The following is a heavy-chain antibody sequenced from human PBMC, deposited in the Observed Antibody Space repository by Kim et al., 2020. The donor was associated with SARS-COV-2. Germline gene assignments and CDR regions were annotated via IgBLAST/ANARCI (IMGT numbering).Heavy chain of an antibody. D-gene: IGHD3-22*01. CDR3: ARLYDSRGYYVPCFDY. J-gene: IGHJ4*02. V-gene: IGHV4-39*01. CDR1: GGSISSSNYY. Sequence: SETLSLTCTVSGGSISSSNYYWGWIRQPPGKGLEWIGSVYYSGSTYYNPSLKSRVTISVDTSKNQFSLKLSSVTAADTAVYYCARLYDSRGYYVPCFDYWGQGGSVTVYS. CDR2: VYYSGST.